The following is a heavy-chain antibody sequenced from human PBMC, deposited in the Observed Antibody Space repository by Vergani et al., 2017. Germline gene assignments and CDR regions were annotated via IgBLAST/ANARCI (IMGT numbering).Heavy chain of an antibody. J-gene: IGHJ6*03. CDR1: GGSISSYY. V-gene: IGHV4-4*08. Sequence: QVQLQESGPGLVKPSETLSLTCTVSGGSISSYYWSWIRQPPGKGLEWIGYIYTSGSTNYNPSLKSRVTISVDTSKNQFSLKLSSVTAADTAVYYCARDYGDYYYYMDVWGKGTTVTVSS. D-gene: IGHD4-17*01. CDR2: IYTSGST. CDR3: ARDYGDYYYYMDV.